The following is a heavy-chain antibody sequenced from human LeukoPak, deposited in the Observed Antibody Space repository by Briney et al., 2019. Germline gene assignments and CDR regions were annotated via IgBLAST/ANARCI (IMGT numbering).Heavy chain of an antibody. CDR2: ISYNSDTI. D-gene: IGHD2-21*02. CDR1: GFIFDDYA. V-gene: IGHV3-9*01. J-gene: IGHJ2*01. Sequence: GGSLRLSCAASGFIFDDYAMHWVRQAPGKGLEWVSGISYNSDTIAYADSVKGRFTISRDNAKNSLYLQMNSQRAEDTALYYCAKDYCGGDCYSSWYFDLWGRGTLVTVSS. CDR3: AKDYCGGDCYSSWYFDL.